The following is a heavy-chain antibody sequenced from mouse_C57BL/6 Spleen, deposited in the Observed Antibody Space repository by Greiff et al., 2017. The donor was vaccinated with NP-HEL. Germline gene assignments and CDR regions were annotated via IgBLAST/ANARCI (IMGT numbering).Heavy chain of an antibody. V-gene: IGHV1-31*01. CDR2: IYPYNGVS. CDR3: AREDTTVVEGGMDY. D-gene: IGHD1-1*01. J-gene: IGHJ4*01. CDR1: GYSFTGYY. Sequence: VHVKQSGPELVKPGASVKISCKASGYSFTGYYMHWVKQSPGNILDWIGYIYPYNGVSSYNQKFKGKATLTVDKSSSTAYMELRSLTSEDSAVYYCAREDTTVVEGGMDYWGQGTSVTVSS.